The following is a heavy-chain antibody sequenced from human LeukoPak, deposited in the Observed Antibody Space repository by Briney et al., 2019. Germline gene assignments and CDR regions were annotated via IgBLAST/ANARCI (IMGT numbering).Heavy chain of an antibody. V-gene: IGHV3-21*01. CDR3: ARGARGRLLYFDY. D-gene: IGHD3-10*01. Sequence: GGSLRLSCAASGFTFSSYWMHWVRQAPGKGLEWVSSISSSSSYIYYADSVKGRFTISRDNAKNSLYLQMNSLRAEDTAVYYCARGARGRLLYFDYWGQGTLVTVSS. J-gene: IGHJ4*02. CDR2: ISSSSSYI. CDR1: GFTFSSYW.